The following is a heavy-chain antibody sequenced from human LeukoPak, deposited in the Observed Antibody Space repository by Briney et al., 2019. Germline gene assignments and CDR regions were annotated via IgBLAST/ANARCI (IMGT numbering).Heavy chain of an antibody. CDR3: ARDPTTVTKGLDI. CDR1: GGSFSSHY. Sequence: SETLSLTCTASGGSFSSHYWSWIRRPPGKGLEWIGYISYIGSTNYNPSLKSRVTISVDTSKNQFSLKLSSVTAADAAVYYCARDPTTVTKGLDIWGQGTMVTVSS. V-gene: IGHV4-59*11. J-gene: IGHJ3*02. D-gene: IGHD4-17*01. CDR2: ISYIGST.